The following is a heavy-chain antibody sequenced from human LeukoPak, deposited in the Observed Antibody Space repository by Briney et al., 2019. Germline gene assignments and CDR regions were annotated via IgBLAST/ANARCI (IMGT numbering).Heavy chain of an antibody. D-gene: IGHD2-21*02. J-gene: IGHJ4*02. V-gene: IGHV3-23*01. Sequence: GGSLRLSCAASGFTFSNYAVAWVRQAPGKGLGWVSVISNRGSTTHYADSVKGRFTISRDNSKNTLYLQTNGLRAEDTAIYYCAKEGPYCGGDCYGVFDYWGQGTLVTVSS. CDR2: ISNRGSTT. CDR3: AKEGPYCGGDCYGVFDY. CDR1: GFTFSNYA.